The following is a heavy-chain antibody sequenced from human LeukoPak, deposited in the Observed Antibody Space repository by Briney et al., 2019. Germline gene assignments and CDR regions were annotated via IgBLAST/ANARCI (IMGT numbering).Heavy chain of an antibody. J-gene: IGHJ3*02. CDR2: IDYSGST. V-gene: IGHV4-61*01. CDR1: GGSISSSTYY. Sequence: SETLSLTCTVSGGSISSSTYYWSWIRQPPGKGLEWIGNIDYSGSTNYNPSLKSRVTISVDTSKNQFSLKLSSVTAADTAVYYCARGRRANGRHDAFDIWGQGTMVIVSP. CDR3: ARGRRANGRHDAFDI.